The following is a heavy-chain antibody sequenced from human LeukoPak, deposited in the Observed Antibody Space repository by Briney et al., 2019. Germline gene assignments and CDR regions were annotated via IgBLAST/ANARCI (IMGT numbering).Heavy chain of an antibody. J-gene: IGHJ4*02. D-gene: IGHD4-11*01. V-gene: IGHV1-2*02. Sequence: ASVKISCKASGYTFRGNYIHWLRQAPGQGLEWMGWVDANNGDTKSAQKFQGRVTMSRDTSISTAYMDLSSLSPDDAAVYYCARDPSSVTLYFFDYWGQGTLVTVSS. CDR3: ARDPSSVTLYFFDY. CDR2: VDANNGDT. CDR1: GYTFRGNY.